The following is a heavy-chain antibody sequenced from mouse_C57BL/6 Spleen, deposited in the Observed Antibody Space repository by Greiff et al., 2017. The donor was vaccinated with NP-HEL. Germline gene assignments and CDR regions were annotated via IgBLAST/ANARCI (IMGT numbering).Heavy chain of an antibody. Sequence: VQLQQSGPELVKPGASVKISCKASGYSFTSYYIHWVKQRPGQGLEWIGWIYPGSGNTKYNEKFKGKATLTADTSSSTAYMQLSSLTSEDSAVYYCERIYYDYDGYAMDYWGQGTSVTVSS. V-gene: IGHV1-66*01. D-gene: IGHD2-4*01. CDR1: GYSFTSYY. J-gene: IGHJ4*01. CDR3: ERIYYDYDGYAMDY. CDR2: IYPGSGNT.